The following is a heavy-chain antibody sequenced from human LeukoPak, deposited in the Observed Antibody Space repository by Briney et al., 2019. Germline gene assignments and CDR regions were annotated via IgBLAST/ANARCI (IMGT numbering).Heavy chain of an antibody. V-gene: IGHV3-48*04. D-gene: IGHD3-10*02. Sequence: GGSLRLSCEASGFTFSSYSMNWVRQAPGKGLEWVSYISSSGSTIYYADSVKDRFTISRDNAKNSLYLQMNSLRAEDTAVYYCAELGITMIGGVWGKGTTVTISS. CDR3: AELGITMIGGV. CDR2: ISSSGSTI. J-gene: IGHJ6*04. CDR1: GFTFSSYS.